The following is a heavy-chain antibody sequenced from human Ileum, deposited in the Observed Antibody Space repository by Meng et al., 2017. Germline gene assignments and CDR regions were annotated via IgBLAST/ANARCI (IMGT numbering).Heavy chain of an antibody. V-gene: IGHV4-61*01. D-gene: IGHD7-27*01. CDR2: LNYSGTA. J-gene: IGHJ4*02. CDR3: TRDQTSNGWGSFDS. CDR1: GDSVISGSYY. Sequence: QGGRQDSGPVLMRPSESRSLTCRVSGDSVISGSYYWNRLRPAAGNGLEWIGNLNYSGTAYYNASHGSRVSMSIDTSKNQFSLKLTSVTAADTAVYYCTRDQTSNGWGSFDSWGQGTLVTVSS.